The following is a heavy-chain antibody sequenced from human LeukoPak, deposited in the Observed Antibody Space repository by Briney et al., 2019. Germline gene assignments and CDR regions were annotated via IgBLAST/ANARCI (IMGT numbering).Heavy chain of an antibody. J-gene: IGHJ4*03. CDR2: IYSGGST. Sequence: GGSLRLSCAASGFTFSSYWMSWVRQAPGKGLEWVSVIYSGGSTHYADSVKGRFTISRDNSKNTLYLQMNSLRAEDTAVYYCAEYNSDGGYLDYWGQGTLVTVSS. CDR3: AEYNSDGGYLDY. D-gene: IGHD6-19*01. CDR1: GFTFSSYW. V-gene: IGHV3-53*01.